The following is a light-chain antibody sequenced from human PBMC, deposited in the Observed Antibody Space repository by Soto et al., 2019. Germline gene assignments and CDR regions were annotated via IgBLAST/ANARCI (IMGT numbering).Light chain of an antibody. Sequence: SVLTQPPSVSGAPGQRVAISCTGSSSNIGAEYDVHWYQQLPGTAPKRLIYGDNNRPSGVPDRFSGSKSGTSASLAITGLQAEDEADYYCQSYDSSLSAVVFGGGTQLTVL. J-gene: IGLJ2*01. V-gene: IGLV1-40*01. CDR1: SSNIGAEYD. CDR2: GDN. CDR3: QSYDSSLSAVV.